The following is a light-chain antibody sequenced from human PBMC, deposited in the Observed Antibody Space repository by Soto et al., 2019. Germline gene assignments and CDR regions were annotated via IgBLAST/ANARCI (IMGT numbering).Light chain of an antibody. CDR2: EVS. Sequence: QSALTQPASVSGSPGQSITISCTGTSSDIGDYTHVSWYQQHPGKAPKLIIYEVSNRPSGVSNRFSGSKSGNTASLTISGLQAEDEADYYCSSYTSSSVVFGGGTKLTVL. V-gene: IGLV2-14*01. CDR1: SSDIGDYTH. CDR3: SSYTSSSVV. J-gene: IGLJ2*01.